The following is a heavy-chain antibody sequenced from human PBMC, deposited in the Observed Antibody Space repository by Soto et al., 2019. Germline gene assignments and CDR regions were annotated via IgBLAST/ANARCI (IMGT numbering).Heavy chain of an antibody. CDR3: AKDKPPYSSSSVLSGGY. D-gene: IGHD6-6*01. CDR1: GFTFSSYA. Sequence: PGGSLRLSCAASGFTFSSYAMSWVRQAPGKGLEWVSAISGSGGSTYYADSVKGRFTISRDNSKNTLYLQMNSLRAEDTAVYYCAKDKPPYSSSSVLSGGYWGQGTLVTVSS. J-gene: IGHJ4*02. CDR2: ISGSGGST. V-gene: IGHV3-23*01.